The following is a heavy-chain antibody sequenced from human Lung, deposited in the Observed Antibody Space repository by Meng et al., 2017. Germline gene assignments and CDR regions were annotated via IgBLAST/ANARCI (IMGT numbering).Heavy chain of an antibody. CDR3: ARRYYYNSGYYFDY. CDR2: IYPGDSDT. D-gene: IGHD3-22*01. V-gene: IGHV5-51*01. Sequence: KISCNGSGYTFTSYWIGWVRQMPGQGLEWMGIIYPGDSDTRYSPSFQGQVTFSGDKSIRTAYLQWSSLKTSDTGMYCCARRYYYNSGYYFDYWGQGTLVTVSS. CDR1: GYTFTSYW. J-gene: IGHJ4*02.